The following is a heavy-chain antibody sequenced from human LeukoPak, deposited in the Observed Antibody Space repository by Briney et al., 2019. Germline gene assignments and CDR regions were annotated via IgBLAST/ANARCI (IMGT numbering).Heavy chain of an antibody. V-gene: IGHV3-48*03. CDR1: GFTFSSYE. J-gene: IGHJ4*02. CDR2: ISSSGSTI. Sequence: HTGGSLRLSCAASGFTFSSYEMNWVRQAPGKGLEWVSYISSSGSTIYYADSVKGRFTISRDNAKNSLYLQMNSLRAEDTALYYCARESGLYDYVWGSYRHYFDYWGQGTLVTVSS. CDR3: ARESGLYDYVWGSYRHYFDY. D-gene: IGHD3-16*02.